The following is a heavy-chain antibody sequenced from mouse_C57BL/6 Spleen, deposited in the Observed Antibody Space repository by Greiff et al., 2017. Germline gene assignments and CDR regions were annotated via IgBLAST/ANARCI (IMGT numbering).Heavy chain of an antibody. CDR1: GYTFTSYW. Sequence: QVQLKQPGAELVMPGASVKLSCKASGYTFTSYWMHWVKQRPGQGLEWIGEIDPSDSYTNYNQKFKGKSTLTVDKSSSTAYMQLSSLTSEDSAVYYGARGGDYYGSSGDYWGQGTTLTVSS. CDR2: IDPSDSYT. CDR3: ARGGDYYGSSGDY. D-gene: IGHD1-1*01. J-gene: IGHJ2*01. V-gene: IGHV1-69*01.